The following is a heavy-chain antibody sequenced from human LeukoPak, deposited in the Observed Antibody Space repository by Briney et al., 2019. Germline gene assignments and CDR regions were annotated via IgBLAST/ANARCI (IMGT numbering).Heavy chain of an antibody. CDR2: IYYSGST. Sequence: PSETLSLTCTVSGGSISSSSYYWGWIRQPPGKGLEWVGSIYYSGSTYYNPSLKSRVTISVDTSKNQFSLKLSSVTAADTAVYYCASATPCSSTSCPYYYYYYGMDVWGQGTTVTVSS. D-gene: IGHD2-2*01. V-gene: IGHV4-39*01. J-gene: IGHJ6*02. CDR1: GGSISSSSYY. CDR3: ASATPCSSTSCPYYYYYYGMDV.